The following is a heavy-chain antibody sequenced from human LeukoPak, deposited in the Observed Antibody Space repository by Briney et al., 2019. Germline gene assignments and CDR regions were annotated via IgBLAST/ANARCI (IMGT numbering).Heavy chain of an antibody. CDR2: ISYDGSNK. CDR3: AGLGRDGYNYFDY. V-gene: IGHV3-30-3*01. J-gene: IGHJ4*02. D-gene: IGHD5-24*01. Sequence: GRSLRLSCAASGLTFSSYAMHWVRQAPGKGLEWVAVISYDGSNKYYADSVKGRFTISRDNSKNTLYLQMNSLRAEDTAVYYCAGLGRDGYNYFDYWGQGTLVTVSS. CDR1: GLTFSSYA.